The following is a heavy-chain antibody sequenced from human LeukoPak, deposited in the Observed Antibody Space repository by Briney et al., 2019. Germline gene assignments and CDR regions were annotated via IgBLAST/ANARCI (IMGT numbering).Heavy chain of an antibody. D-gene: IGHD2-15*01. J-gene: IGHJ4*02. Sequence: GGSLRLSCAASGFSFNTYGMTWVRQAPGKGLEWASAISGSGSDTYYADSVQGRFTISRDNSKNTLSLQMDSLRAEDTAVYYCAKKRDSHETLYFFDSWGQGILVTVSS. V-gene: IGHV3-23*01. CDR3: AKKRDSHETLYFFDS. CDR2: ISGSGSDT. CDR1: GFSFNTYG.